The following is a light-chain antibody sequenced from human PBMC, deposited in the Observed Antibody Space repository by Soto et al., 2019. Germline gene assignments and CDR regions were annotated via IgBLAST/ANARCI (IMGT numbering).Light chain of an antibody. CDR1: QNINNY. CDR2: DAS. J-gene: IGKJ5*01. Sequence: DIQMTQSPSSLSASVGDRVTIACQASQNINNYLNWYQQKPGRAPKLLIYDASNLEAGVPSRFRGSGSGTDFTFTISRLQPQDIATYYCQQYENLPTFGQGTRLEI. CDR3: QQYENLPT. V-gene: IGKV1-33*01.